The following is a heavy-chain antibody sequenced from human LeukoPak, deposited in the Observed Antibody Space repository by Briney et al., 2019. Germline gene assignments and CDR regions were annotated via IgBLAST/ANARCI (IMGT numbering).Heavy chain of an antibody. Sequence: GGSLRPSCAASGFTFSSYAMSWVRQAPGKGLEWVSAISGSGGSTYYADSVKGRFTISRDNSKNTLYLQMNSLRAEDTAVYYCAKDAPVNIVVVPAANSWGQGTLVTVSS. CDR1: GFTFSSYA. V-gene: IGHV3-23*01. J-gene: IGHJ4*02. CDR2: ISGSGGST. CDR3: AKDAPVNIVVVPAANS. D-gene: IGHD2-2*01.